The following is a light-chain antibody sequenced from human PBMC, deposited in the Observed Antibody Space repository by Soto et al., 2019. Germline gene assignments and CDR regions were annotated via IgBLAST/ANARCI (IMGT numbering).Light chain of an antibody. CDR3: SSYTSSSTLYV. CDR1: RSDVGGYNY. CDR2: DVS. V-gene: IGLV2-14*01. Sequence: QSALTQPASVSGSPGQSITISCTGTRSDVGGYNYVSWYQQHAGKAPKLMIYDVSNRPSGVSNRFSGAKSGNTASLTISGLQAEDKADYYCSSYTSSSTLYVFGTGTKVTVL. J-gene: IGLJ1*01.